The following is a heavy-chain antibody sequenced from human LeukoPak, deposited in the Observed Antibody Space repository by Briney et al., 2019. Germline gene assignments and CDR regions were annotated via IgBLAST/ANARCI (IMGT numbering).Heavy chain of an antibody. V-gene: IGHV7-4-1*02. CDR3: ARGRTVVVTAIEDY. D-gene: IGHD2-21*02. CDR2: INTNTGNP. CDR1: GYTFTGYY. Sequence: ASVKVSCKASGYTFTGYYMHWVRQAPGQGLEWMGWINTNTGNPTYAQGFTGRFVFSLDTSVSTAYLQISSLKAEDTAVYYCARGRTVVVTAIEDYWGQGTLVTVSS. J-gene: IGHJ4*02.